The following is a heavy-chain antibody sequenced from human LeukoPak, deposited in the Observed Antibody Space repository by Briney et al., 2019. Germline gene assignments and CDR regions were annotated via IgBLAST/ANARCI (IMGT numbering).Heavy chain of an antibody. CDR1: GFTFSDYA. Sequence: GGSLRLSCAASGFTFSDYAMAWVRQAPGKGLEWVSSISGSGGTTYYADSVKGRFTISRDNHVNTLYLQMDILRAEDTAVYYCAKESGYDFGGGQGTLVTVSS. CDR3: AKESGYDFG. CDR2: ISGSGGTT. D-gene: IGHD5-12*01. V-gene: IGHV3-23*01. J-gene: IGHJ4*02.